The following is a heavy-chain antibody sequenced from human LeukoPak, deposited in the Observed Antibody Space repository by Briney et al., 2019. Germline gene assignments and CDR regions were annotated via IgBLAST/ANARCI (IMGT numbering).Heavy chain of an antibody. CDR2: IIPILGIA. Sequence: SVNVSCMASGGTFSSYAISWVRQAPGQGLEWMGRIIPILGIANYAQKFQGRVTITADKSTSTAYMELSSLRSEDTAVYYCAAYYDFWSRYYLSGAWDYWGQGTLVTVSS. CDR3: AAYYDFWSRYYLSGAWDY. D-gene: IGHD3-3*01. J-gene: IGHJ4*02. CDR1: GGTFSSYA. V-gene: IGHV1-69*04.